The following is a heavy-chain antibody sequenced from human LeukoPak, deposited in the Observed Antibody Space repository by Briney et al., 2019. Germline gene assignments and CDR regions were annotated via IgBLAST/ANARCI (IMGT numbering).Heavy chain of an antibody. V-gene: IGHV3-48*01. CDR3: ARDFAAVAGYYYYMDV. CDR2: ISSSSSTI. D-gene: IGHD6-19*01. Sequence: GGSLRLSCAASGFTFSSHWMSWVRQAPGKGLEWVSYISSSSSTIYYADSVKGRFTISRDNAKNSLYLQMNSLRAEDTAVYYCARDFAAVAGYYYYMDVWGKGTTVTVSS. J-gene: IGHJ6*03. CDR1: GFTFSSHW.